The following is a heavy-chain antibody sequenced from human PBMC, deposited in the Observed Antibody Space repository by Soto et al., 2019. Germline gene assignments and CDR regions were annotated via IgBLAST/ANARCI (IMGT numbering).Heavy chain of an antibody. CDR2: ISGSGGTT. V-gene: IGHV3-23*01. CDR1: GFTFSNYD. J-gene: IGHJ4*02. Sequence: GGSLRLSCAASGFTFSNYDMSWVRQAPGKGLEWVSAISGSGGTTYYADSVKGRFTISRDNSKNTLYLQMNSLSAEDTAVYYCAKALLGEDFDYWGQGTLVTVSS. D-gene: IGHD3-10*01. CDR3: AKALLGEDFDY.